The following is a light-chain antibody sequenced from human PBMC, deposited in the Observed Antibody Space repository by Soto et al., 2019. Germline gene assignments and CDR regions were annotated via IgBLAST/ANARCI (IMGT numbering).Light chain of an antibody. J-gene: IGLJ1*01. CDR1: KLGDKY. V-gene: IGLV3-1*01. CDR2: QDS. Sequence: SYELTQPPSVSVSPGQTASITCSGDKLGDKYACWYQRKPGQSPVLVIYQDSKRPSGIPERFSGSNSGNTATLTISGTQAMDEADYYCQAWDSSTLVFGTGTKLTVL. CDR3: QAWDSSTLV.